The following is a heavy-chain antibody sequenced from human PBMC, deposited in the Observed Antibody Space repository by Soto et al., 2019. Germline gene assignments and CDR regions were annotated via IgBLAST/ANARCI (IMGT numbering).Heavy chain of an antibody. CDR3: ARAWIQLWSFDY. CDR1: GGSFSGYY. D-gene: IGHD5-18*01. J-gene: IGHJ4*02. V-gene: IGHV4-34*01. Sequence: SETLSLTCAVYGGSFSGYYWSWIRQPPGKGLEWIGEINHSGSTNYNPSLKSRVTISVDTSKNQFSLKLSSVTAADTAVYYCARAWIQLWSFDYWGQGTLVTVSS. CDR2: INHSGST.